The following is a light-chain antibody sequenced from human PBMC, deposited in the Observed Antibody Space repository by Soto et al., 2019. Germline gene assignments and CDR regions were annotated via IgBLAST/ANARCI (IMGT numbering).Light chain of an antibody. CDR1: QSISSY. V-gene: IGKV1-39*01. J-gene: IGKJ5*01. CDR3: QQSYSTLIT. CDR2: AAS. Sequence: DIQMTQSPSSLSASVGDRVTITCRASQSISSYLNWYQQKPGKAPKLLIYAASSLQSGVPSRFSGSGSGTDFTLTISSLQPEYFATYYCQQSYSTLITFGQGTRPEIK.